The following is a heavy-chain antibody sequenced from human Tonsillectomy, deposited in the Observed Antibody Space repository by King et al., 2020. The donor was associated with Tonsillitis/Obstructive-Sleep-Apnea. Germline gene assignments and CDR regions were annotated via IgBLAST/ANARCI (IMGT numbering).Heavy chain of an antibody. CDR2: ISRSVRTI. CDR3: ARDRGGEDDGFDI. D-gene: IGHD3-10*01. J-gene: IGHJ3*02. Sequence: VQLVESGGGLVQPGGSLRLSCAASGFIFSNYEMNWVRQAPGKGLEWVSYISRSVRTIHYAGSVKGRFTISRDIAKNALYLQMNSLRAEETALYYCARDRGGEDDGFDIWGQGTMVTVSS. CDR1: GFIFSNYE. V-gene: IGHV3-48*03.